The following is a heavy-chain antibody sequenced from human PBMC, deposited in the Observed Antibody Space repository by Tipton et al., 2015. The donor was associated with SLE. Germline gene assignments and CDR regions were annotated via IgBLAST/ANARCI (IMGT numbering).Heavy chain of an antibody. V-gene: IGHV4-59*01. D-gene: IGHD2-2*01. CDR1: GGSISSYY. CDR2: IYYSGST. Sequence: TLSLTCTVSGGSISSYYWSWIRQPPGKGLEWIGYIYYSGSTNYNPSLKSRVTISVDTSKNQFSLKLSSVTAADTAVYYCARAARTVPAANYLDYWGQGTLVTVSS. J-gene: IGHJ4*02. CDR3: ARAARTVPAANYLDY.